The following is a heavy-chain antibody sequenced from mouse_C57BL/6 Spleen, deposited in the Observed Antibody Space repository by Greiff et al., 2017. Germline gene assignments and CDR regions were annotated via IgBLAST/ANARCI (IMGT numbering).Heavy chain of an antibody. CDR3: AKEGDSSGYFDY. CDR2: IDPSDSYT. J-gene: IGHJ2*01. Sequence: QVQLKQPGAELVMPGASVKLSCKASGYTFTSYWMHWVKQRPGQGLEWIGEIDPSDSYTYYNQKFKGKSTLTVDKSSSTAYMQLISLTSEDSAVYYCAKEGDSSGYFDYWGQGTTLTVSS. V-gene: IGHV1-69*01. D-gene: IGHD3-2*02. CDR1: GYTFTSYW.